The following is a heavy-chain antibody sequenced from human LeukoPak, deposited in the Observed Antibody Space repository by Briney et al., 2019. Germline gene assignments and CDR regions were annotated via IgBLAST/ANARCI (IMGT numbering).Heavy chain of an antibody. D-gene: IGHD3-9*01. Sequence: KPSETLSLTCTVSGGSISSYYWSWIRQPPGKGLEWIGYIYYSGSTNYNPSLKSRVTISVDTSKNQFSLKLCSVTAADTAVYYCARGLRYFDWLPRDYNWFDPWGQGTLVTVSS. V-gene: IGHV4-59*01. J-gene: IGHJ5*02. CDR2: IYYSGST. CDR1: GGSISSYY. CDR3: ARGLRYFDWLPRDYNWFDP.